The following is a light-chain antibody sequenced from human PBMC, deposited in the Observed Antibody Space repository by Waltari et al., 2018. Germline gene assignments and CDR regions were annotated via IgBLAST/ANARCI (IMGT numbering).Light chain of an antibody. CDR1: SSDVGNYDS. CDR2: DVT. Sequence: QSALTQPRSVSGSPGQSVTISCTGTSSDVGNYDSVSWYQPHPGKAPKLMIYDVTKRPPGVPDRFSGSKSGNTASLTISGLQAEDEADYYCYSYAGSYTWVFGGGTKLTVL. J-gene: IGLJ3*02. V-gene: IGLV2-11*01. CDR3: YSYAGSYTWV.